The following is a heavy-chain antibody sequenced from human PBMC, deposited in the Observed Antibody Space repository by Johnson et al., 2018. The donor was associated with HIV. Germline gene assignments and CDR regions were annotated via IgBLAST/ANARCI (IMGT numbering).Heavy chain of an antibody. CDR3: VGGRGTVVIWSDAFDM. CDR1: GFTFDDYG. D-gene: IGHD3-10*01. Sequence: VQLVESGGGVVQPGRSLRLSCAASGFTFDDYGMSWVRQAPGKGLEWVSGINWNGGSTGYADSVKGRFTIPRDNSKNTLYLQMNRLRAEDTAVYFCVGGRGTVVIWSDAFDMWGQGTMVTVSS. CDR2: INWNGGST. J-gene: IGHJ3*02. V-gene: IGHV3-20*04.